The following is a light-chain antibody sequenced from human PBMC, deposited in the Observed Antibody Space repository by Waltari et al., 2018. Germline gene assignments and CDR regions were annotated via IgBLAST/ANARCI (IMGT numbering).Light chain of an antibody. Sequence: SSELTQDPAVSVALGQTVRITCQGDSLRSYYASWYQQKPGQAPVLVIYGKNNRPSGIPDRFSVSSSGNTASVTITGAQAEDEADYYCNSRDSSGNHLVFGGGTKLTVL. V-gene: IGLV3-19*01. CDR2: GKN. CDR1: SLRSYY. CDR3: NSRDSSGNHLV. J-gene: IGLJ2*01.